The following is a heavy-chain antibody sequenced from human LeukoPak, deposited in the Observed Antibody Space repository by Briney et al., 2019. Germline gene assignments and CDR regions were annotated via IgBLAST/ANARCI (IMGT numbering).Heavy chain of an antibody. CDR1: GGTFSSYA. D-gene: IGHD3-22*01. Sequence: SVKVSCKASGGTFSSYAISWVRQAPGQGLEWMGGIIPIFGTANYAQKFQGRVTITTDESTSTAYMELSSLRSEDTAVYHCASWGLLRSLYYFDYWGQGTLVTVSS. CDR3: ASWGLLRSLYYFDY. V-gene: IGHV1-69*05. J-gene: IGHJ4*02. CDR2: IIPIFGTA.